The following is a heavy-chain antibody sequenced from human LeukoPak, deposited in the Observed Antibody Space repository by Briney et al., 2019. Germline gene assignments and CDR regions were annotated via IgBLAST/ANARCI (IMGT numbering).Heavy chain of an antibody. J-gene: IGHJ4*02. V-gene: IGHV5-51*01. CDR3: ARIPLGLRVIGYPDY. CDR2: IYPGDSDT. Sequence: NHGESLKISCKGSGYSFTSYWIGWVRQMPGKGLEWMGIIYPGDSDTRYSPSFQGQVTISADKSISTAYLQWSSLKASDTAMYYCARIPLGLRVIGYPDYWGQGTLVTVSS. CDR1: GYSFTSYW. D-gene: IGHD5-12*01.